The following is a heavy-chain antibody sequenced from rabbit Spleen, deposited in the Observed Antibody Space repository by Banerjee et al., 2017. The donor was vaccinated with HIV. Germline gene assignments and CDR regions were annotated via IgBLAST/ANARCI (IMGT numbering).Heavy chain of an antibody. D-gene: IGHD8-1*01. J-gene: IGHJ4*01. V-gene: IGHV1S40*01. Sequence: QSLEESGGDLVKPGASLTLTCTASGFTISSSYWICWVRQAPGKGLEWIGCIVAGSSASTYYASWAKGRFTISKTSPTTVTLQMTSLTAADTATYFCARDLAYGSSNINLWGPGTLVTVS. CDR1: GFTISSSYW. CDR3: ARDLAYGSSNINL. CDR2: IVAGSSAST.